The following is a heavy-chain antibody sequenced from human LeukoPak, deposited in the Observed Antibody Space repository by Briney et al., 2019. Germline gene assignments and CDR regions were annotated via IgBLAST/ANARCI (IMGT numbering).Heavy chain of an antibody. J-gene: IGHJ5*02. CDR1: GYTFTSYG. D-gene: IGHD1-20*01. CDR3: ARDLLGYNWNGGGTWFDP. V-gene: IGHV1-18*01. CDR2: ISAYNGNT. Sequence: GASVKISCKASGYTFTSYGISWVRQAPGQGLEWMGWISAYNGNTNYAQKLQGRVTMTTDTSTSTAYMELRSLRSDDTAVYYCARDLLGYNWNGGGTWFDPWGQGTLVTVSS.